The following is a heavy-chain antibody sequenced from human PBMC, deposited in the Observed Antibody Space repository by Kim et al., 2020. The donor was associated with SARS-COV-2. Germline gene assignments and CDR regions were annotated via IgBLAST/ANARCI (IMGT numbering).Heavy chain of an antibody. J-gene: IGHJ6*03. CDR2: ISYDGSNQ. CDR3: AKDDEKWGGDSYHFMDV. Sequence: GGSLRLSCAASGFTFTNYGMHWVRQAPGKGLEWVAIISYDGSNQQYRDSVKGRFTISRDNSQNTLYLQMNSLRAEDTAVYYCAKDDEKWGGDSYHFMDVWGKGTTVIVSS. D-gene: IGHD3-16*01. CDR1: GFTFTNYG. V-gene: IGHV3-30*18.